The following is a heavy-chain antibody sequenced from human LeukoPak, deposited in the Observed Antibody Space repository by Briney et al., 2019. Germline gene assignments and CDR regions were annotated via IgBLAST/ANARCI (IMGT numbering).Heavy chain of an antibody. CDR2: IGHDETYT. CDR3: SRSLGGNHLGAY. CDR1: GFPFSVYG. Sequence: GGSLRLSCAASGFPFSVYGMHWVRQAPGKGPEWVAVIGHDETYTDYADSVKGRFTISRDNANNSLYLEMNSLTAEDTAVYYCSRSLGGNHLGAYWGQGTLVTVSS. V-gene: IGHV3-33*01. J-gene: IGHJ4*02. D-gene: IGHD1-14*01.